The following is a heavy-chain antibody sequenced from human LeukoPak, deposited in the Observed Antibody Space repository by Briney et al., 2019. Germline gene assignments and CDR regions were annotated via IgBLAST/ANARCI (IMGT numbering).Heavy chain of an antibody. Sequence: ASVKVSCKASGYTFTSYGISWVRQAPGQGLEWMGWISVYNSNTNYAQKLQGRVTMTTDTSTSTAYMELRSLRSDDTAVYYCARHSSGSYGPVRYFDYWGQGTPVTVSS. D-gene: IGHD1-26*01. CDR3: ARHSSGSYGPVRYFDY. V-gene: IGHV1-18*01. CDR2: ISVYNSNT. J-gene: IGHJ4*02. CDR1: GYTFTSYG.